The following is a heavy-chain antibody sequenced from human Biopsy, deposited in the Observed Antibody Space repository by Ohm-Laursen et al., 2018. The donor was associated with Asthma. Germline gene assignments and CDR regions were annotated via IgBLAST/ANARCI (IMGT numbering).Heavy chain of an antibody. J-gene: IGHJ6*02. CDR3: AKGRYKWNDGYYGLDV. V-gene: IGHV3-53*05. CDR2: IYSGGGT. CDR1: GFTVSTNG. Sequence: SLRLSCTASGFTVSTNGMSWVRQPPGKGLEWVSVIYSGGGTYYADSVQGRVTISRDNSKNTLSLQMNSLRGEDTAVYYCAKGRYKWNDGYYGLDVWGQGTTVTVSS. D-gene: IGHD1-20*01.